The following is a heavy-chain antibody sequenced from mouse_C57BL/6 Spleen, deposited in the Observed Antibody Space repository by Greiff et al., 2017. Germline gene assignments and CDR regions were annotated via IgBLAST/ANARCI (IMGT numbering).Heavy chain of an antibody. Sequence: VQLQQSGAELARPGASVKMSCKASGYTFTSYSMHWVKQRPGQGLEWIGYINPSSGYTKYNQKFKDKATLTADKSSSTAYMQLSSLTSEYSAVYYCARWLLRYFDVWGTGTTVTVSS. D-gene: IGHD2-3*01. V-gene: IGHV1-4*01. CDR2: INPSSGYT. J-gene: IGHJ1*03. CDR3: ARWLLRYFDV. CDR1: GYTFTSYS.